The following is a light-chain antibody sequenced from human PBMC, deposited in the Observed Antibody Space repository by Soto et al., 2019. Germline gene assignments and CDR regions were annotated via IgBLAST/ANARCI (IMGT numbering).Light chain of an antibody. CDR1: QSISSW. V-gene: IGKV1-5*03. CDR3: QQYNTDLWT. J-gene: IGKJ1*01. Sequence: DIQTSPSPSTRSASIGDTAIIICRASQSISSWLAWYQQKPGKAPKLLIYKASSLESGVPSRFSGSGSGTEFTLTIRSLQPDDFATYYCQQYNTDLWTFGQGTKVDSK. CDR2: KAS.